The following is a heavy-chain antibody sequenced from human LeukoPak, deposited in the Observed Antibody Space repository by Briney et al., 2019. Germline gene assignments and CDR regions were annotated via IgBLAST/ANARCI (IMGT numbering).Heavy chain of an antibody. CDR3: AKLKNLSITMVRGVIGY. J-gene: IGHJ4*02. Sequence: PGGSLRLSCAASRFTFSSYAMSWVRQAPGKGLEWVSAISGSGGSTYYADSVKGRFTISRDNSKNTLYLQMNSLRAEDTAVYYCAKLKNLSITMVRGVIGYWGQGTLVTVSS. CDR2: ISGSGGST. CDR1: RFTFSSYA. V-gene: IGHV3-23*01. D-gene: IGHD3-10*01.